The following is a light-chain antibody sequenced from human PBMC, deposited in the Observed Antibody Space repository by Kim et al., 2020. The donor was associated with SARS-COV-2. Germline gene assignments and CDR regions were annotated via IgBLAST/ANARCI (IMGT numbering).Light chain of an antibody. V-gene: IGKV3-15*01. CDR1: QDVSSN. CDR2: GASNGAS. Sequence: PGERGTRSGRARQDVSSNLAWYQQKPGQAPRLLIYGASNGASTRATGVPARFSGSGSGTDFTLSISSLQSEDFATYYCQQYNDWPSFGQGTKREIK. CDR3: QQYNDWPS. J-gene: IGKJ2*03.